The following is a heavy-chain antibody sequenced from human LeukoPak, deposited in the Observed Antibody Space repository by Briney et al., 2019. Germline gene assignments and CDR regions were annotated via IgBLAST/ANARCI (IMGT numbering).Heavy chain of an antibody. J-gene: IGHJ4*01. D-gene: IGHD2-15*01. CDR3: AREYCSGGSCYSND. V-gene: IGHV4-39*01. Sequence: SETLSLTCTVSGGSISSSSHYWGWIRQPPGKGLEWIGNIYYSGSTYYNPPLKSRLTISVDTSKNQFSLKLSSVTAADTAVYYCAREYCSGGSCYSNDWGQGTLVTVSS. CDR2: IYYSGST. CDR1: GGSISSSSHY.